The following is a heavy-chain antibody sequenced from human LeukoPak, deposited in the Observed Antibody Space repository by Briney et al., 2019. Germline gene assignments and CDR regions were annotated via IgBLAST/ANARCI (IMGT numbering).Heavy chain of an antibody. D-gene: IGHD6-13*01. CDR3: ARIAAAIDAFDI. Sequence: GASVKVSCKASGYTFTSYDINWVRQATGQGLEWMGWKNPNSGNTGYAQKFQGRVTMTRNTSISTAYMELSSLRSEDTAVYYCARIAAAIDAFDIWGQGTMVTVSS. CDR2: KNPNSGNT. J-gene: IGHJ3*02. V-gene: IGHV1-8*02. CDR1: GYTFTSYD.